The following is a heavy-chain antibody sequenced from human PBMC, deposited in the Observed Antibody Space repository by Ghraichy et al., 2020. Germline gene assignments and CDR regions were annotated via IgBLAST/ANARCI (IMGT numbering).Heavy chain of an antibody. CDR1: GFTFSSYS. CDR2: ISSSSSYI. Sequence: GGSLRLSCAASGFTFSSYSMNWVRQAPGKGLEWVSSISSSSSYIYYADSVKGRFTISRDNAKNSLYLQMNSLRAEDTAVYYCARDQDDSSGYYYGPAPAPRSYWYFDLWGRGTLVTVSS. D-gene: IGHD3-22*01. CDR3: ARDQDDSSGYYYGPAPAPRSYWYFDL. J-gene: IGHJ2*01. V-gene: IGHV3-21*01.